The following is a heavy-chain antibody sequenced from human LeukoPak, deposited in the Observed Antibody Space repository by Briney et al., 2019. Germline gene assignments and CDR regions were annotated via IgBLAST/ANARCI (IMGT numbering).Heavy chain of an antibody. CDR3: ASTTARVDY. V-gene: IGHV3-30*03. Sequence: PGGSLRLSCAASGFTFSSYGVHWLRQAPGKGLEWVAVISYDGSNKYYADSVKGRFTISRDNSKNTLYLQMNSLRAEDTAVYYCASTTARVDYWGQGTLVTVSS. CDR2: ISYDGSNK. D-gene: IGHD5-18*01. J-gene: IGHJ4*02. CDR1: GFTFSSYG.